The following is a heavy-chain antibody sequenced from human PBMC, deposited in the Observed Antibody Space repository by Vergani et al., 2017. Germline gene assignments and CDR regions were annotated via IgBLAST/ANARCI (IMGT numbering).Heavy chain of an antibody. CDR3: AKANPRNSGYDYLYYYHAMDV. V-gene: IGHV3-23*04. Sequence: EVQVVESGGGLVKPGGSLRLSCADSGFTFSTFGMNWVRQAPGKGLEWVSGISGSGGSTYYAGSVKGRFTISRDSSKNTLYLQMNSLSAGDTAVYYCAKANPRNSGYDYLYYYHAMDVWGQGTTVTVSS. CDR1: GFTFSTFG. D-gene: IGHD5-12*01. J-gene: IGHJ6*02. CDR2: ISGSGGST.